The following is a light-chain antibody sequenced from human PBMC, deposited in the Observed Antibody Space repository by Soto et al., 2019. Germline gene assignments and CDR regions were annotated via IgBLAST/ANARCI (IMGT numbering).Light chain of an antibody. Sequence: QSALTQPASVSGSPGQSITISCTGTSSDIGDYDYVSWYQQRPGRAPKLMIYEVRYRPSGVSNRFSGSKSGNTASLTISGLQAEDEADYYCSSYAGSNNLRVFGGGTKVTVL. J-gene: IGLJ2*01. CDR1: SSDIGDYDY. CDR3: SSYAGSNNLRV. V-gene: IGLV2-14*01. CDR2: EVR.